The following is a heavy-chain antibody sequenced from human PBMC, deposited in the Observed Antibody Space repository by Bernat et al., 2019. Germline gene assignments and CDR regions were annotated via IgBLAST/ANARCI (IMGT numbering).Heavy chain of an antibody. CDR2: IKEDGSEK. CDR3: GRFNRRDPCDY. CDR1: GFTFSSYW. Sequence: EVQLVESGGGLVQPGGSLRLSCAASGFTFSSYWMSWVRQAPGKGLEWVANIKEDGSEKYYVDSVKGRFTISRDNAKNSLYLQMNSLRGEDTAGYYCGRFNRRDPCDYWGQGTLVTVSS. V-gene: IGHV3-7*04. J-gene: IGHJ4*02.